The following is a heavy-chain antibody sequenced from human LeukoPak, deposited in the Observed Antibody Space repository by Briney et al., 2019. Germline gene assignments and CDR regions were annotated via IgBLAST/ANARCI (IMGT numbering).Heavy chain of an antibody. CDR2: TYYRTKWYT. Sequence: SQTLSLTCAISGDSVSSNTAAWSWIRQSPSRGLEWLGRTYYRTKWYTDYAVSVKSRITINPDTSKNQFSLQLSSVTAADTAVYYCARVRGAIVAHNWFDRWGQGTLVTVSS. V-gene: IGHV6-1*01. D-gene: IGHD5-12*01. J-gene: IGHJ5*02. CDR1: GDSVSSNTAA. CDR3: ARVRGAIVAHNWFDR.